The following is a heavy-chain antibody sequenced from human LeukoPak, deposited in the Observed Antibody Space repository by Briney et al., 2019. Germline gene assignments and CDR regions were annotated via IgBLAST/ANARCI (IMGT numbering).Heavy chain of an antibody. Sequence: PGESLKIPCKGSGYSFTSYWIAWVRQMPGKGLEWMVIIYPGDSDTRYSPSFQGQVTISADKSISTAYLQWSSLKASDTAMYYCARQTLSSGTSPWGQGTLVTVSS. CDR3: ARQTLSSGTSP. J-gene: IGHJ4*02. V-gene: IGHV5-51*01. CDR2: IYPGDSDT. CDR1: GYSFTSYW. D-gene: IGHD1-7*01.